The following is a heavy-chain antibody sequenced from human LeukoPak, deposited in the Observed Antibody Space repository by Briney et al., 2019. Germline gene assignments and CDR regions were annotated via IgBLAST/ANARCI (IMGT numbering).Heavy chain of an antibody. Sequence: TSETLSLTCTVSGGSISSGGYYWSWIRQHPGKGLEWIGYIYYSGSTYYNPSLKSRVTISVDTSKNQFSLKLSSVTAADTAVYYCARGYCSSTSCYGYFDYWGRGTLVTVSS. J-gene: IGHJ4*02. D-gene: IGHD2-2*01. CDR1: GGSISSGGYY. CDR2: IYYSGST. CDR3: ARGYCSSTSCYGYFDY. V-gene: IGHV4-31*03.